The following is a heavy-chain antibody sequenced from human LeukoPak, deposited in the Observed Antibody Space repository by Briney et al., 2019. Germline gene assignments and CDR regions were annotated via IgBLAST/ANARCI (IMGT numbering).Heavy chain of an antibody. D-gene: IGHD4-17*01. J-gene: IGHJ4*02. CDR2: IYHSGST. CDR1: GYSISSGYY. CDR3: ARQATSTTTELTI. V-gene: IGHV4-38-2*01. Sequence: PSETLSLTCAVSGYSISSGYYWGWIRQPPGKGVEWIGTIYHSGSTYFNPSLKSRVTISVDTSKNQCSLRLTSVTAADTAVYFCARQATSTTTELTIWGQGTLVTVSS.